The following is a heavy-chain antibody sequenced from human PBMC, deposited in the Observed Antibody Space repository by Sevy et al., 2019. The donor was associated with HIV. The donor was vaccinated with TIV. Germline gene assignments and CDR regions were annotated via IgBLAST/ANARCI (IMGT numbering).Heavy chain of an antibody. V-gene: IGHV3-23*01. CDR2: ISGSGGST. Sequence: GGSLRLSCAASGFTFSSYAMSWVRQAPGKGLEWVSAISGSGGSTYYADSVKGRFTISRDNFKNTLYLQMNSLRAEDMAVYYCAKWTGHYDFWSGYPFYYYYYMDVWGKGTTVTVSS. CDR1: GFTFSSYA. CDR3: AKWTGHYDFWSGYPFYYYYYMDV. J-gene: IGHJ6*03. D-gene: IGHD3-3*01.